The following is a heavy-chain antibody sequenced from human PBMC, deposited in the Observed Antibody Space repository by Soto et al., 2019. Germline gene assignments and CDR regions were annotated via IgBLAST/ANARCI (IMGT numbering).Heavy chain of an antibody. CDR3: ARSIYCSGGSCYPDAFDI. CDR2: IYPGDSDT. CDR1: GYSFTSYW. Sequence: PGESLKISCKGSGYSFTSYWIGWVRQMPGKGLEWMGIIYPGDSDTRYSPSFQGQVTISADKSISTAYLQWSSLKASDTAMYYCARSIYCSGGSCYPDAFDIWGQGTMVTVSS. J-gene: IGHJ3*02. V-gene: IGHV5-51*01. D-gene: IGHD2-15*01.